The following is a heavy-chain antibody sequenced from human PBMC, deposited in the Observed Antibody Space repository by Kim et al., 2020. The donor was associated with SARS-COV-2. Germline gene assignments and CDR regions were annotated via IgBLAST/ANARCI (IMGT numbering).Heavy chain of an antibody. D-gene: IGHD6-13*01. Sequence: QKVQGRVTITADESTSTAYMELSSLRSEDTAVYYCAREYAAAGTHSFDYWGQGTLVTVSS. J-gene: IGHJ4*02. CDR3: AREYAAAGTHSFDY. V-gene: IGHV1-69*01.